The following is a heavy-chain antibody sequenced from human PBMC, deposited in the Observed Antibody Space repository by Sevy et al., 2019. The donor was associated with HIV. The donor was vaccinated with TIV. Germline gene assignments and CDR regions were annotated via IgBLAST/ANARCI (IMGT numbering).Heavy chain of an antibody. D-gene: IGHD1-1*01. CDR2: IYTSGRT. V-gene: IGHV4-4*07. CDR3: TRGEVQLWPSGFNY. Sequence: SETLSLTCTVSGDSISSYYWSWIRQPAGKGLEWIGRIYTSGRTNYNPSLKSRVTMSVDTSKNQFSLKLRSVTAADTAVYFCTRGEVQLWPSGFNYWGQGTLVTVSS. J-gene: IGHJ4*02. CDR1: GDSISSYY.